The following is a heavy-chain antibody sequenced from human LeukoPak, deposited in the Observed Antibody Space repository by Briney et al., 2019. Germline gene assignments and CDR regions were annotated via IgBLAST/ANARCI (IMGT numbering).Heavy chain of an antibody. CDR1: GFTFSSYG. CDR3: AKTGLKFAAAGHFDY. Sequence: GGSLRLSCAASGFTFSSYGMPWVRQAPGKGLGWVAVISYDGSNKYYADSVKGRFTISRDNSKNTLYLQMNSLRAEDTAVYYCAKTGLKFAAAGHFDYWGQGTLVTVSS. D-gene: IGHD6-13*01. CDR2: ISYDGSNK. V-gene: IGHV3-30*18. J-gene: IGHJ4*02.